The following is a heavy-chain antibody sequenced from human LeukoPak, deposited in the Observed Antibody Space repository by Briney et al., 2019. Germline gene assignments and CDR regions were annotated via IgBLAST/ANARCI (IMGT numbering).Heavy chain of an antibody. D-gene: IGHD6-13*01. V-gene: IGHV3-64*01. J-gene: IGHJ3*02. CDR2: ITNNGGST. CDR3: AREDSSRGAFDI. Sequence: GGSLRLSCGASGFTFSNYAMHWVRQAPGKGLEYVSAITNNGGSTYYTNSVKGRFTISRDNSQSTLYLQMGSLRAEDTAVYYCAREDSSRGAFDIWGQGTMVTVSS. CDR1: GFTFSNYA.